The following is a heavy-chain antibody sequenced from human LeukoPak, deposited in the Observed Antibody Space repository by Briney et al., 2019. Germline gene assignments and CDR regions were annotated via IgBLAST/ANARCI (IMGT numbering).Heavy chain of an antibody. D-gene: IGHD4-11*01. CDR2: IYPGDSDT. Sequence: PGGSLKIFWKGSGYSFTSYWFGWVRQMPGKGLGWMGIIYPGDSDTRYSPSFQGQVTISADKSISTAYLQWSSLKASDTAMYYCARSFYSNYRLLFDYWGQGTLVTVSS. CDR3: ARSFYSNYRLLFDY. CDR1: GYSFTSYW. V-gene: IGHV5-51*01. J-gene: IGHJ4*02.